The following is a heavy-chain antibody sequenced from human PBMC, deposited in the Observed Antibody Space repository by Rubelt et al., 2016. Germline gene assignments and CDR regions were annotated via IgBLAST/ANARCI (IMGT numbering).Heavy chain of an antibody. V-gene: IGHV4-38-2*02. CDR2: IYHSGST. D-gene: IGHD6-13*01. Sequence: QVQLQESGPGLVKPSETLTLTCTVSGYSINSGYYWGWIRQPPGKGLEWIASIYHSGSTYYNPSLKSLVTISVDTAKNRSSLKLGSVTAADTAVYYCARVSGEGAAAWFMLESWFDPWGQGTLVTVSS. CDR3: ARVSGEGAAAWFMLESWFDP. CDR1: GYSINSGYY. J-gene: IGHJ5*02.